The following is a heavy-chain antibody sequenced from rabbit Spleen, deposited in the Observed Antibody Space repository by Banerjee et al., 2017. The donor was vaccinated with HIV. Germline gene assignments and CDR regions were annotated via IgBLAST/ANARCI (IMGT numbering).Heavy chain of an antibody. J-gene: IGHJ6*01. CDR1: GFTISSSYY. D-gene: IGHD6-1*01. V-gene: IGHV1S45*01. CDR3: ARGDGSYAAYGYAPKL. CDR2: IYSGNSAST. Sequence: QEQLVESGEGLVQPEGSLTLTCTASGFTISSSYYMCWVRQAPGKGPEWIACIYSGNSASTYYASWAKGRFTISKTSSTTVTLQMTSLTVADTATYFCARGDGSYAAYGYAPKLWGPGTLVTVS.